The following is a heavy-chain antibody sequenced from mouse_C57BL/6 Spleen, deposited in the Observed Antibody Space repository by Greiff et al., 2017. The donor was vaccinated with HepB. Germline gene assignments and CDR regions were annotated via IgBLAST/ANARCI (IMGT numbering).Heavy chain of an antibody. Sequence: QVQLQQPGAELMMPGASVKLSCKATGYTFTGYWIEWVKQRPGHGLEWIGEILPGSGSTNYNEKFKGKATFTVETSSNTAYMHLSSLTTEDSAIYYGARSDYTWYFDVWGTGTTVTVSS. CDR2: ILPGSGST. V-gene: IGHV1-9*01. CDR3: ARSDYTWYFDV. CDR1: GYTFTGYW. D-gene: IGHD2-13*01. J-gene: IGHJ1*03.